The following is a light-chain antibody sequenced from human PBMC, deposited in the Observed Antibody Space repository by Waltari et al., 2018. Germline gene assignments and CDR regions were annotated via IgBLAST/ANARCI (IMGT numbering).Light chain of an antibody. J-gene: IGLJ2*01. CDR3: ASFVGTNNFRV. Sequence: QSALTQPPSPSRSPRHSVTLSCPRTRRHFGSYNFLSSYQHHPGKAPKLIIYEVTQRPSGVPDRFSGSKSGNTASLTVSGLQAEDEADYYCASFVGTNNFRVFGGGTRVTVL. CDR1: RRHFGSYNF. V-gene: IGLV2-8*01. CDR2: EVT.